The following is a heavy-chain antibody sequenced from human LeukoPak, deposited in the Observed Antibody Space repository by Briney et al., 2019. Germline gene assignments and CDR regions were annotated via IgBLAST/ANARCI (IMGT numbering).Heavy chain of an antibody. CDR3: ARGSETGDGFDY. CDR2: INHSGST. V-gene: IGHV4-34*01. Sequence: KPSETLSLTCAVYGGSFSGYYWSWIRQPPGKGLEWIGEINHSGSTNYNPSLKSRVTISVDTSKNQFSLKLSSVTAADTAVYYCARGSETGDGFDYWGQGTLVTVSS. CDR1: GGSFSGYY. J-gene: IGHJ4*02. D-gene: IGHD7-27*01.